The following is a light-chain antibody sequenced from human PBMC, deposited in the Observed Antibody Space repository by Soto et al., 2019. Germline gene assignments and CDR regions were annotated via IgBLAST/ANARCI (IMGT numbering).Light chain of an antibody. J-gene: IGLJ1*01. CDR3: SSYTSSSTLLYV. V-gene: IGLV2-14*01. Sequence: QSVLTQPASVSGSPGQSITISCTGTGSDVGGYNYVSWYQQHPGKAPKLMIYDVSNRPSGVSNRFSGSKSGNTASLTISGLQAEDEADYYCSSYTSSSTLLYVFGTGTKLTVL. CDR2: DVS. CDR1: GSDVGGYNY.